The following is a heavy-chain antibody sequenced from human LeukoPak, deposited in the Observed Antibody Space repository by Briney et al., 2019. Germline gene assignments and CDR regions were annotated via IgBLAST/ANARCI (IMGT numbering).Heavy chain of an antibody. V-gene: IGHV4-4*07. Sequence: SETLSLTCTVSGGSISSYYWSWIRQPAGKGLEWIGRIYTSGSTNYNPSLKSRVTMSVDTSKNQFSLKLSSVTAADTAVYYCARELTNVLVGATNWFDPWGQGTLVTVSS. CDR1: GGSISSYY. D-gene: IGHD1-26*01. J-gene: IGHJ5*02. CDR2: IYTSGST. CDR3: ARELTNVLVGATNWFDP.